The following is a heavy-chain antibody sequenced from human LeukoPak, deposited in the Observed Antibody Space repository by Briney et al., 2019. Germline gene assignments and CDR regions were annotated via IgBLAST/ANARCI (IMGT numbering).Heavy chain of an antibody. V-gene: IGHV3-23*01. J-gene: IGHJ6*03. CDR3: AKAWTGGFYYYMDV. Sequence: PGGSLRLSCAASGFTFSSYAMSWVRQAPGKGLEWVSAISGSGGSTYYADSVKGRFTISRDNSKNTLYLQMNSLRAEDTAVYYCAKAWTGGFYYYMDVWGKGTTVTVSS. D-gene: IGHD3/OR15-3a*01. CDR2: ISGSGGST. CDR1: GFTFSSYA.